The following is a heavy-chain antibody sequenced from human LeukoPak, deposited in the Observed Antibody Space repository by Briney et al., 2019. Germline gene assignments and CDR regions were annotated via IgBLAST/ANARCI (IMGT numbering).Heavy chain of an antibody. CDR2: IYYSGST. J-gene: IGHJ6*03. V-gene: IGHV4-59*11. D-gene: IGHD3-3*01. CDR3: ARARRVYYYYYYMDV. Sequence: SETLSLTCTVSGGSISSHYWSWIRQPPGKGLEWIGYIYYSGSTNYNPSLKSRVTISVDTSKNQFSLKPSSVTAADTAVYYCARARRVYYYYYYMDVWGKGTTVTVSS. CDR1: GGSISSHY.